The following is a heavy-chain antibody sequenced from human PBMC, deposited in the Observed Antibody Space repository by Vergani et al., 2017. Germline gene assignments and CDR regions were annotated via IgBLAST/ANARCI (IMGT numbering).Heavy chain of an antibody. V-gene: IGHV3-43*01. CDR2: ISWDGGST. CDR3: AKSDYYDSSGFLGAFDI. Sequence: DVDLVESGGGFVQPGGSRRLSCAASGFTFDDYTMHWVRQAPGKGLEWVSLISWDGGSTYYADSVKGRFTISRDNSKNSLYLQMNSLRTEDTALYYCAKSDYYDSSGFLGAFDIWGQGTMVTVSS. CDR1: GFTFDDYT. D-gene: IGHD3-22*01. J-gene: IGHJ3*02.